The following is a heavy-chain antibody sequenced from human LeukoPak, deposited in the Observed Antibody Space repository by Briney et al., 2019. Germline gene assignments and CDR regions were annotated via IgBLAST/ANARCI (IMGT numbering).Heavy chain of an antibody. CDR1: GFTFSSYE. CDR3: AKDMRLSVWFGELFGGAYYYYYMDV. Sequence: GGSLRLSCAASGFTFSSYEMNWVRQAPGKSLEWVSGISWNSGSIGYADSVKGRFTISRDNAKNSLYLQMNSLRAEDTALYYCAKDMRLSVWFGELFGGAYYYYYMDVWGKGTTVTISS. CDR2: ISWNSGSI. D-gene: IGHD3-10*01. V-gene: IGHV3-9*01. J-gene: IGHJ6*03.